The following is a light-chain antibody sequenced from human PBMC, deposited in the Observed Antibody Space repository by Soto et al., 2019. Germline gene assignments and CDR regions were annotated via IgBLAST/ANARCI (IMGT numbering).Light chain of an antibody. V-gene: IGKV1-39*01. CDR3: QQNYSPPPIT. J-gene: IGKJ5*01. CDR1: QSITRF. Sequence: SVGDRVTLTCRASQSITRFLNWYQQKPGKAPKLLIYAASTLQTGVPSRFSGSGSGTDFTLTISSLQPEDFATYYCQQNYSPPPITFGQGTRLEIK. CDR2: AAS.